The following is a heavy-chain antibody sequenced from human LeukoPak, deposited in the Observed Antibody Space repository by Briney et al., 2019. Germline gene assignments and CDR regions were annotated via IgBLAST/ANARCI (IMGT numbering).Heavy chain of an antibody. V-gene: IGHV3-33*01. D-gene: IGHD2-2*01. CDR2: IWYDGSNK. CDR3: ARADYQLLSPSYNWFDP. J-gene: IGHJ5*02. CDR1: GFTFSSYG. Sequence: PGRSLRLSRAASGFTFSSYGMHWVRQAPGKGLEWVAVIWYDGSNKYYADSVKGRFTISRDNSKNTLYLQMNSLRAEDTAVYYCARADYQLLSPSYNWFDPWGQGTLVTVSS.